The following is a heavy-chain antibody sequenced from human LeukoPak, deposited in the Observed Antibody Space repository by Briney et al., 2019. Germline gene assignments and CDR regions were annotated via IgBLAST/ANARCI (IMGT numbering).Heavy chain of an antibody. J-gene: IGHJ4*02. CDR1: GYTFTSYD. Sequence: GASVKVSCKASGYTFTSYDINWVRQATGQGLEWMGWMNPNSGNTGYAQKFQGRVTMTRNTSISTAYMELSSLRSEDTAVYYCARVPRAGYYYDSSGYYDYWGQGTLVTVSS. CDR3: ARVPRAGYYYDSSGYYDY. CDR2: MNPNSGNT. V-gene: IGHV1-8*01. D-gene: IGHD3-22*01.